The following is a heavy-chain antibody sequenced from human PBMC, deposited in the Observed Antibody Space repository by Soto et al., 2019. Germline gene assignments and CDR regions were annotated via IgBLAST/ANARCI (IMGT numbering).Heavy chain of an antibody. J-gene: IGHJ4*02. CDR2: VSASGLNT. V-gene: IGHV3-23*01. CDR3: SKYRPRGTPGSFFDY. Sequence: GGTLRLSCAAAGFTLNTYAMAWVLHAPGKWQKRISGVSASGLNTEYADPVKGRFYISRDNSKNTVSLHMNSLRAEDTALYYCSKYRPRGTPGSFFDYWSQGTPVPVSS. CDR1: GFTLNTYA. D-gene: IGHD3-16*01.